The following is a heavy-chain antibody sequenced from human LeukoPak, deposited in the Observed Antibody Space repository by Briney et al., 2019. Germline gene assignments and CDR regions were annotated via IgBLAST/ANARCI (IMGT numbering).Heavy chain of an antibody. V-gene: IGHV4-39*01. CDR1: GDSMSSSHYC. CDR2: IYYSGST. CDR3: ARHAVEAASRWFDP. J-gene: IGHJ5*02. Sequence: SETLSLTCTVSGDSMSSSHYCWGWLRQPPWKGLEWIGSIYYSGSTYYNPSLNSPVTMSVDTSKKQFSLKLSSVTAADTAVYYCARHAVEAASRWFDPWGQGTLVTVSS. D-gene: IGHD1-1*01.